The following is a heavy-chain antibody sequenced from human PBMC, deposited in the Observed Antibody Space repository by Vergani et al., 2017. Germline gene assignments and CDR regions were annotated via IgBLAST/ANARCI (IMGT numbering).Heavy chain of an antibody. CDR3: ARVNTETNGHLYYYYYIDV. CDR1: GGYFTSYH. V-gene: IGHV4-34*01. Sequence: QVQLQQWGGGLLKPSETLSLTCVVNGGYFTSYHWTWIRQSPGEGLEWVGDIYHTGRPDYTPSLKSRLTMSVDKSRNQFSLTLNSVTATDTAIYFCARVNTETNGHLYYYYYIDVWGQGTAVAVS. D-gene: IGHD4-11*01. CDR2: IYHTGRP. J-gene: IGHJ6*03.